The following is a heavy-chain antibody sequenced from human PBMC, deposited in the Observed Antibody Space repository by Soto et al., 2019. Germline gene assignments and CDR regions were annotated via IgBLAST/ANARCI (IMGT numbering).Heavy chain of an antibody. V-gene: IGHV3-74*01. CDR2: INSDGSST. J-gene: IGHJ6*02. CDR1: GFTFSSYW. Sequence: GGSLRLSCAASGFTFSSYWMHWVRQAPGKGLVWVSRINSDGSSTYYADSVKGRFTISRDNSKNTLYLQMNSLRAEDTAVYYCAKSLRATGVYYYGMDVWGQGTTVTVSS. CDR3: AKSLRATGVYYYGMDV. D-gene: IGHD5-12*01.